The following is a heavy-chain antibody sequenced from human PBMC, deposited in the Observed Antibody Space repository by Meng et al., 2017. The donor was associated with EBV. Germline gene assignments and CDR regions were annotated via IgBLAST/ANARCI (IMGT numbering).Heavy chain of an antibody. D-gene: IGHD2-2*01. CDR2: IRSKAKSYAT. Sequence: VKLVGHGGGMVQRGGSLKLSVAASGFTFSGSAMHWVRHASGKGLEWVGRIRSKAKSYATAYAASVKGRFTISRDDSKNTAYLQMNSLKTEDTAVYYCTRMSSPLDYWGQGTLVTVSS. J-gene: IGHJ4*02. CDR3: TRMSSPLDY. V-gene: IGHV3-73*02. CDR1: GFTFSGSA.